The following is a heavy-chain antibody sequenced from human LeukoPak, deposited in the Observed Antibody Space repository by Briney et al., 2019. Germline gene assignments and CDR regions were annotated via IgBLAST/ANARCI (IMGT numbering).Heavy chain of an antibody. Sequence: GGSLRLSCAASGFTFSNAWMSWVRQAPGKGLEWVGRIKSKTDGSTTDYAAPVKGRFTISRDDSKNTLYLQMNSLKTEDTAVYYCTTGRGSWGQGTLVTVSS. J-gene: IGHJ5*02. D-gene: IGHD3-10*01. CDR1: GFTFSNAW. V-gene: IGHV3-15*01. CDR2: IKSKTDGSTT. CDR3: TTGRGS.